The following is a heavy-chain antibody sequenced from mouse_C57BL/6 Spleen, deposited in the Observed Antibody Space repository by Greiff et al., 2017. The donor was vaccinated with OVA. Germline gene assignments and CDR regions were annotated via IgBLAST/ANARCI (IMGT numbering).Heavy chain of an antibody. Sequence: LQESGGGLVQPGGSLSLSCAASGFTFTDYYMSWVRQPPGKALEWLGFIRNKANGYTTEYSASVKGRFTISRDNSQSILYLQMNALRAEDSATYYCARSFYDYGALDYWGQGTTLTVSS. D-gene: IGHD2-4*01. J-gene: IGHJ2*01. CDR3: ARSFYDYGALDY. CDR1: GFTFTDYY. V-gene: IGHV7-3*01. CDR2: IRNKANGYTT.